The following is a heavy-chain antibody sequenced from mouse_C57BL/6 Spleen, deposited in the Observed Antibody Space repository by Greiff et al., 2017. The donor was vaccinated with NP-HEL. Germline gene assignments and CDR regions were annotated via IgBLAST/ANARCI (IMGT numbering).Heavy chain of an antibody. J-gene: IGHJ4*01. V-gene: IGHV5-17*01. CDR3: ARDYYGSSYAMDY. CDR2: ISSGSSTI. CDR1: GFTFSDYG. Sequence: EVQGVESGGGLVKPGGSLKLSCAASGFTFSDYGMHWVRQAPEKGLEWVAYISSGSSTIYYAETVKGRFTISRDNAKNTLFLQMTSLRSDDTAMYYCARDYYGSSYAMDYWGQGTSVTVSS. D-gene: IGHD1-1*01.